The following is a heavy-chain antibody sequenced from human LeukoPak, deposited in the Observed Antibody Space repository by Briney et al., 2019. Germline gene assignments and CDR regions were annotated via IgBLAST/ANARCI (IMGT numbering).Heavy chain of an antibody. D-gene: IGHD3-22*01. CDR2: ISYDGSNK. CDR3: AKEGYYYDSSGYNYYYGMDV. CDR1: GFTFSSYG. Sequence: GRSLRLSCAASGFTFSSYGMHWGRQAPGKGLEWVAVISYDGSNKYYADSVKGRFTISRDNSKNTLYLQINSLRAEDTAVYYCAKEGYYYDSSGYNYYYGMDVWGQGTTVTVPS. J-gene: IGHJ6*02. V-gene: IGHV3-30*18.